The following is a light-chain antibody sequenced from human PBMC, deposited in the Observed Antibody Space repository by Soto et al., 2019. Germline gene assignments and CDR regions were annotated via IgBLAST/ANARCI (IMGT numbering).Light chain of an antibody. V-gene: IGKV4-1*01. CDR3: QQYYSTPQNT. CDR1: QSVLYSSNNKNY. J-gene: IGKJ2*01. Sequence: DIVMTQSPDSLAVSLGERATINCKSSQSVLYSSNNKNYLAWYQQKPGQPPKLLIYWASTRESGVPDRFSGSGSETDFTLTISSLQAEDVAVYYCQQYYSTPQNTFGQGTKLEIK. CDR2: WAS.